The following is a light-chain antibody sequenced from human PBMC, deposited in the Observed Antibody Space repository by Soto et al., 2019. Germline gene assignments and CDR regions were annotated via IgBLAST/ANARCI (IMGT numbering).Light chain of an antibody. V-gene: IGKV3-20*01. CDR3: QQYGRSPMFT. CDR2: GAS. Sequence: EIVLTQSPGTLSLSPGERDTISCRASQSVSSNYLAWYQQKPGQAPRLLIYGASRGAAGIPDRFSGSGSGTDFTLTISRLEPEDFAVYFCQQYGRSPMFTFGQGTKVDIK. CDR1: QSVSSNY. J-gene: IGKJ2*01.